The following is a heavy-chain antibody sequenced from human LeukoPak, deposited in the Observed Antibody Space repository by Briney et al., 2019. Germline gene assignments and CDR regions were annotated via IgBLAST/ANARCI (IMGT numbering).Heavy chain of an antibody. CDR1: GGSISSGTYY. Sequence: SQALSLTRTVSGGSISSGTYYWSWIRQPAGKGLEWIGRIYISGNTNYNPSLKSRVTISLDTSKNQFSLNLRSVTAADTAVYYCARAFSPFDYWGQGALVTVSS. J-gene: IGHJ4*02. V-gene: IGHV4-61*02. CDR2: IYISGNT. D-gene: IGHD3-3*02. CDR3: ARAFSPFDY.